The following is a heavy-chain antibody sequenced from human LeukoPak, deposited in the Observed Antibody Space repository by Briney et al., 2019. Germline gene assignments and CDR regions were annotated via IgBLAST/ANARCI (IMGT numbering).Heavy chain of an antibody. CDR2: IHYTGTT. J-gene: IGHJ5*02. V-gene: IGHV4-59*01. CDR3: ARDRDDSSTYYFRLDP. D-gene: IGHD3-22*01. Sequence: SETLSLTCTVSGGSISSYYWSWIRQPPGKGLEWIGYIHYTGTTSYNPSLKSRVTISVDTSKNQFSLTLSSVTAADTAVYYRARDRDDSSTYYFRLDPWGQGTLVTVSS. CDR1: GGSISSYY.